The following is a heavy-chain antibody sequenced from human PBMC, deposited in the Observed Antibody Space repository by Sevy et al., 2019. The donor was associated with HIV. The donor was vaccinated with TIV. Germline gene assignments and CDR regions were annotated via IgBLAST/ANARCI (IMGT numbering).Heavy chain of an antibody. V-gene: IGHV1-69*13. Sequence: ASVKGSCKASGGTFSSYAISWVRQAPGQGLEWMGGIIPIFGTANYAQKFQGRVTITADESTSTAYMELSSLRSEDTAVYYCASSGYSSSWHPYYYGMDVWGQGTTVTVSS. CDR3: ASSGYSSSWHPYYYGMDV. J-gene: IGHJ6*02. D-gene: IGHD6-13*01. CDR2: IIPIFGTA. CDR1: GGTFSSYA.